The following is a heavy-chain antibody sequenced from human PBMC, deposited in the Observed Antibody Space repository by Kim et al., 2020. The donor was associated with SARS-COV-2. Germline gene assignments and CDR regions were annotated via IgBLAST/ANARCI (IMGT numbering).Heavy chain of an antibody. D-gene: IGHD1-26*01. V-gene: IGHV3-23*01. J-gene: IGHJ5*02. Sequence: DSVKGRFTISRDNSKNTLYLQRNSLRAEDTAVYYCAKDPLWELPNWFDPWGQGTLVTVSS. CDR3: AKDPLWELPNWFDP.